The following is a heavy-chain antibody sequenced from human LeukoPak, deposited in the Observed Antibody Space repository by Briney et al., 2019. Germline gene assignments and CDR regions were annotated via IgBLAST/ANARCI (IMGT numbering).Heavy chain of an antibody. CDR3: ARAGYYRFDY. Sequence: GGSLRLSCEAFGFTFGNYWMLWVRQAPGKGLEWVANIGEDGSLEHYMDSVKGRFTISRDNAKNTLYLQLNSLRADDTAVYYCARAGYYRFDYWGQGTVVTVSS. CDR1: GFTFGNYW. D-gene: IGHD2-15*01. V-gene: IGHV3-7*03. CDR2: IGEDGSLE. J-gene: IGHJ4*02.